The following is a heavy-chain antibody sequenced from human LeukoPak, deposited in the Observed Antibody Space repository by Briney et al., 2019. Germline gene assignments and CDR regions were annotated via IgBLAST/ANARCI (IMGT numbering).Heavy chain of an antibody. V-gene: IGHV3-7*01. CDR3: ARDRGYSYGHNYNWFDP. CDR2: IKQDGSKI. J-gene: IGHJ5*02. Sequence: GGSLRLSCAASGFKFSTFWMNWVRQAPGKGLEWVANIKQDGSKIYYVDSVKGRFTISRGNAKNSLFLQMNSLTAEDTAMYYCARDRGYSYGHNYNWFDPWGQGTLVTVSS. CDR1: GFKFSTFW. D-gene: IGHD5-18*01.